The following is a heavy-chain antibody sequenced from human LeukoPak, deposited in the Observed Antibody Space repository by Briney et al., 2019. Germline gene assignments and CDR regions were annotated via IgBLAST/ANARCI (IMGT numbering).Heavy chain of an antibody. Sequence: GGSLRLSCAASGFTFSSYGMHWVRQAPGKGLEWVAVIWYDGSNKYYADSVKGRFTISRDNSKNTLYLQMNSLRAEDTAVYYCAKRSGDYGDYIDYWGQGTLVTVSS. J-gene: IGHJ4*02. CDR3: AKRSGDYGDYIDY. D-gene: IGHD4-17*01. CDR2: IWYDGSNK. CDR1: GFTFSSYG. V-gene: IGHV3-33*06.